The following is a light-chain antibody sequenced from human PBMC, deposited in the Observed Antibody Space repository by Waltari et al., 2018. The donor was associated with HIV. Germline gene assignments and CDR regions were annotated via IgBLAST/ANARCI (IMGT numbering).Light chain of an antibody. J-gene: IGKJ2*01. CDR2: KVS. CDR1: HSLLHSDGDTY. CDR3: MQATQFPHT. V-gene: IGKV2-24*01. Sequence: DIVLTQPPLFSPVTIGQPASLSCRSTHSLLHSDGDTYLSWLHQRPGQPPRLLIYKVSRRFSGVPDRFTGSGAGTDFTLKISRVEPEDVGVYYCMQATQFPHTFGQGTKLGIK.